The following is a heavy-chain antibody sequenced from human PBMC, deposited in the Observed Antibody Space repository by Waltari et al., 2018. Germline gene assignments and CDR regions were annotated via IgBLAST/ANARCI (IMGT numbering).Heavy chain of an antibody. CDR3: ARLTTVTTFFVRE. D-gene: IGHD4-17*01. CDR2: IYYRGST. J-gene: IGHJ4*02. CDR1: GSSISSSSYY. V-gene: IGHV4-39*07. Sequence: QLQLQESGPGLVKPSETLSLTCTVSGSSISSSSYYWGWIRQPPGKGLEWIGSIYYRGSTYYNPSLKSRVTISVDTSKNQFSLKLSSVTAADTAVYYCARLTTVTTFFVREWGQGTLVTVSS.